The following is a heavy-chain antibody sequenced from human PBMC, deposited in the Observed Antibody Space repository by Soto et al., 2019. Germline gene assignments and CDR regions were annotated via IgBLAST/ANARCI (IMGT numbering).Heavy chain of an antibody. D-gene: IGHD3-10*01. J-gene: IGHJ6*02. V-gene: IGHV4-30-4*01. CDR2: IYYSGST. CDR3: ARQGFGAIHGLVDG. Sequence: PSETLSLTCTVSGVSINGGDYFWSWIRQPPGKGLEFMGYIYYSGSTYYNPSLNRRITMSLDMSKNQFSLKLSSVTAADTAVYNWARQGFGAIHGLVDGLGPGTSVTVSS. CDR1: GVSINGGDYF.